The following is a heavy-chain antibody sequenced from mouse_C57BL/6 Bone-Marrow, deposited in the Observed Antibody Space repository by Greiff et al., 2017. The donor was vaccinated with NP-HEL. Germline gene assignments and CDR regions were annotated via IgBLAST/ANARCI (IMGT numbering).Heavy chain of an antibody. CDR1: GYTFTSYW. D-gene: IGHD2-1*01. V-gene: IGHV1-64*01. Sequence: QVQLQQSGAELVKPGASVKLSCKASGYTFTSYWMHWVKQRPGQGLEWIGMIHPNSGSTNYNEKFKSKATLTVDKSSSTAYMQLSSLTSEDSAVYYCARREGNSSWFAYWGQGTLVTVSA. CDR2: IHPNSGST. J-gene: IGHJ3*01. CDR3: ARREGNSSWFAY.